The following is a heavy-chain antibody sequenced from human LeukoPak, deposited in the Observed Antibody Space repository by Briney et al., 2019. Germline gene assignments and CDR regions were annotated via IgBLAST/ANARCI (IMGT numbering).Heavy chain of an antibody. V-gene: IGHV3-15*01. CDR2: IKSKTDGGTT. CDR1: GFTFSSYW. CDR3: LRDAAGLYDAFDI. D-gene: IGHD6-19*01. J-gene: IGHJ3*02. Sequence: GGSLRLSCADSGFTFSSYWLSWVRQAPGKGLEWVGRIKSKTDGGTTDYAAPVKGRFTISRDDSKNTLYLQMNSLKTEDTAVYYCLRDAAGLYDAFDIWGQGTMVTVSS.